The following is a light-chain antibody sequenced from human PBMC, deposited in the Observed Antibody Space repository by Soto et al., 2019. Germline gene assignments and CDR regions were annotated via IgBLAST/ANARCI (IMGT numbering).Light chain of an antibody. CDR3: QQYNNWPFIT. CDR2: GAS. CDR1: QSVRGN. Sequence: EIVLTQSQDTLSVSPGERATLSCRASQSVRGNLSWYQQKPGQSPRLLLYGASSRATGIPARFSGSRSGTAFTLTISSLQSEDFAVYYCQQYNNWPFITFGQGTRLEI. J-gene: IGKJ5*01. V-gene: IGKV3-15*01.